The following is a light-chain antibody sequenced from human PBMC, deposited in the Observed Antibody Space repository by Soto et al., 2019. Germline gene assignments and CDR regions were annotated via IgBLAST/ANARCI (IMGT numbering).Light chain of an antibody. V-gene: IGKV1-5*03. CDR3: QQYRSAST. Sequence: DMQMTHSPSTLSAFVGDRVTITCRASQSVSNWLAWYQQKPGKAPRLLISKASTLESGVPSRFSGSGSGTEFTLSISSLQPEDFSTYYCQQYRSASTFGQGTKLEIK. CDR1: QSVSNW. CDR2: KAS. J-gene: IGKJ2*02.